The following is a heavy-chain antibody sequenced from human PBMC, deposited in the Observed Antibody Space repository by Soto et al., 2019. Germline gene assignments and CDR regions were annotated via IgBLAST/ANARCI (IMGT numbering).Heavy chain of an antibody. CDR3: ARTLVRGVSTRTLDY. V-gene: IGHV1-18*01. D-gene: IGHD3-10*01. CDR2: ISAYNGNT. Sequence: ASVKVSCKASGYTFTSYGISWVRQAPGQGLEWMGWISAYNGNTNYAQKLQGRVTMTTDTSTSTAYMELRSLRSDDTAVYYCARTLVRGVSTRTLDYSGQGPLVTVSS. CDR1: GYTFTSYG. J-gene: IGHJ4*02.